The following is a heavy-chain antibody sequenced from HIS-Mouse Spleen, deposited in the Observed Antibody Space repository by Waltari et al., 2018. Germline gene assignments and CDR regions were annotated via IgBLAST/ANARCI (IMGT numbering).Heavy chain of an antibody. J-gene: IGHJ3*02. V-gene: IGHV3-74*01. CDR3: ARDLELDAFDI. CDR1: GFTFSSYW. Sequence: EVQLVESGGGLVQPGGSLRLSCAASGFTFSSYWMHWVRQAPGKGLVGVARINSDGSSTSYADSVKGRFTISRDNAKNTLYLQMNSLRAEDTAVYYCARDLELDAFDIWGQGTMVTVSS. D-gene: IGHD1-1*01. CDR2: INSDGSST.